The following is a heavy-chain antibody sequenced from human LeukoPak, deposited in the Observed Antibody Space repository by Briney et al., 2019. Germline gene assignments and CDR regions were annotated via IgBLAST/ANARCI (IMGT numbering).Heavy chain of an antibody. CDR3: ARIHKQPLAQPIDY. J-gene: IGHJ4*02. D-gene: IGHD1/OR15-1a*01. V-gene: IGHV1-18*01. Sequence: ASVKVSCKASGYTFTSYGISGVRQAPGQGREWVGWISAYNGNTNYAQKPQGRVTMTTDTSTSTAYMELRSLRSDDTAVYYCARIHKQPLAQPIDYWGQGTLVTVSS. CDR1: GYTFTSYG. CDR2: ISAYNGNT.